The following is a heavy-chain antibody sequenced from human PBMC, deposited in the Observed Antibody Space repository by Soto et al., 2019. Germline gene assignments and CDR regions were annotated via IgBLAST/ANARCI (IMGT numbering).Heavy chain of an antibody. CDR3: ARARRKQLISGDNWFDP. D-gene: IGHD6-6*01. V-gene: IGHV1-18*01. J-gene: IGHJ5*02. CDR2: ISAYNGNT. CDR1: GYTFTSYG. Sequence: ASVKVSCKASGYTFTSYGISWVRQAPGQGLEWMGWISAYNGNTNYAQKLQGRVTMTTDTSTSTAYMELRSLRSDDTAVYYCARARRKQLISGDNWFDPWGQGTLVTVSS.